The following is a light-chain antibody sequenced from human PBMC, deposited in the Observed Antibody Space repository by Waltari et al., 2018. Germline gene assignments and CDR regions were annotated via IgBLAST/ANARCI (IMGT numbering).Light chain of an antibody. V-gene: IGKV4-1*01. CDR3: QQYYNVPYT. J-gene: IGKJ2*01. Sequence: DIVMTQSPDSLAVSLGERATINCKSSQSVLYSSNNENYLGWDQQKPGQPPKLLIYWASTRESGVPDRFSDSGSGTDFTLTISSLQAEDVAVYYCQQYYNVPYTFGQGTKLEIK. CDR1: QSVLYSSNNENY. CDR2: WAS.